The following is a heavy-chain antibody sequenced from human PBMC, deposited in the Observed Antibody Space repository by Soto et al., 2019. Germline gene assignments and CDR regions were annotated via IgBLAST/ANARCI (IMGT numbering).Heavy chain of an antibody. D-gene: IGHD2-15*01. J-gene: IGHJ4*02. V-gene: IGHV3-33*01. CDR1: GFTFSSYG. Sequence: GGSLRLSCAASGFTFSSYGMHWVRQAPGKGLEWVAVIWYDGSNKYYADSVKGRFTISRDNSKNTLYLQMNSLRAEDTAVYYCARDRGYCSGGSCYYFDYWGQGTLVTVSS. CDR2: IWYDGSNK. CDR3: ARDRGYCSGGSCYYFDY.